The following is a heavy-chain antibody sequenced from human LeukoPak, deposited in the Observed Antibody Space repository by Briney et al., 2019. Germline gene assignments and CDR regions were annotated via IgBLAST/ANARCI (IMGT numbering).Heavy chain of an antibody. D-gene: IGHD3-3*01. CDR3: ARDPATYYDFWSGSYYMDV. CDR1: GFIVSSNY. V-gene: IGHV3-53*01. J-gene: IGHJ6*03. CDR2: IYSGGGT. Sequence: GGSLRLSCVASGFIVSSNYMSWVRQAPGKGLEWVSVIYSGGGTNYADSVKGRFTISRDNAKNSLYLQMNSLRAEDTAVYYCARDPATYYDFWSGSYYMDVWGKGTTVTVSS.